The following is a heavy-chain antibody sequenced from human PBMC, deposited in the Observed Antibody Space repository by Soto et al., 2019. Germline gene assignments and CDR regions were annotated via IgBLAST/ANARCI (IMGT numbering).Heavy chain of an antibody. CDR3: ARSSVAGPEYLQY. CDR2: ISATGST. V-gene: IGHV4-4*07. Sequence: QVQLEESGPGLVKPSETLSLTCTVSGGSISSYYCSWVRQPAGKGLEWIGQISATGSTKYNPSPKSRVTMSIDTSKDQFSLRLTSLTASDTALYYCARSSVAGPEYLQYWGQGTLVTVSS. D-gene: IGHD6-19*01. CDR1: GGSISSYY. J-gene: IGHJ1*01.